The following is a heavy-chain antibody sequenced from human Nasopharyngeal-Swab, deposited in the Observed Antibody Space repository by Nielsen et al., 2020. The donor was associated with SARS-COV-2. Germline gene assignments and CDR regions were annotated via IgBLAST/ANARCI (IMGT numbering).Heavy chain of an antibody. J-gene: IGHJ5*02. CDR2: IYYSGST. V-gene: IGHV4-61*06. Sequence: WIRQPPGKGLEWIGYIYYSGSTNYNPSLKSRVTISVDTSKNRFSLELSSVTAADTAVYYCAKGYSSGWWGGATADWFDPWGQGTLVTVSS. CDR3: AKGYSSGWWGGATADWFDP. D-gene: IGHD6-19*01.